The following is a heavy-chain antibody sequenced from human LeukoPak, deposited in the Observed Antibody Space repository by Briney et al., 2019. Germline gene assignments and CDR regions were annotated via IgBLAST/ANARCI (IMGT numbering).Heavy chain of an antibody. Sequence: SQALSLTCAVSGGSISSGGYSWSWIRQPPGKGLEWIGYFYHSGSTYYNPSLKSRVTISVDRSKNQFSLELSSVTAADTAVYYCARDSGGYDRTDAFDVWGQGTMVTVSS. CDR1: GGSISSGGYS. V-gene: IGHV4-30-2*01. CDR3: ARDSGGYDRTDAFDV. J-gene: IGHJ3*01. D-gene: IGHD5-12*01. CDR2: FYHSGST.